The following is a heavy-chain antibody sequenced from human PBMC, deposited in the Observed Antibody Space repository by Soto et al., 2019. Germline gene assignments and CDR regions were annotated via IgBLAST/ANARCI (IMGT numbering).Heavy chain of an antibody. Sequence: TSETLSLTCTVSGGSISSYYWSWIRQPPGKGLEWIGYIYYSGSTNYNPSLKSRVTISVDTSKNQFSLKLSSVTAADTAVYYCAREVVTAMAHNWFDPWGQGTLVTVSS. D-gene: IGHD5-18*01. CDR1: GGSISSYY. CDR3: AREVVTAMAHNWFDP. V-gene: IGHV4-59*01. J-gene: IGHJ5*02. CDR2: IYYSGST.